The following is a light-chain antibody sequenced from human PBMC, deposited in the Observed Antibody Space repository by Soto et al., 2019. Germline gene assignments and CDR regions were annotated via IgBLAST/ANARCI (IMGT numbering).Light chain of an antibody. Sequence: EIVLTQSPGTLSLSPGERATLSCRASQSVSSNYLAWYQQKPGQAPRLLIYGASSRATGIPDRFSGTGSGTEFTLTISRLEPGDFAVYYCQHFGGATFTFGQGTRLEIK. CDR1: QSVSSNY. J-gene: IGKJ5*01. V-gene: IGKV3-20*01. CDR3: QHFGGATFT. CDR2: GAS.